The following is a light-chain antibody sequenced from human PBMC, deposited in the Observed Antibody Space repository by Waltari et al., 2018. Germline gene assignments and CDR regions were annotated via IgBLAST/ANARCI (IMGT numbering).Light chain of an antibody. J-gene: IGKJ2*03. CDR1: QSVFMNSNNRNY. V-gene: IGKV4-1*01. CDR2: GAS. CDR3: QQYFTTPYS. Sequence: DIVLTQSPDYLAVSLGERATVNCQSSQSVFMNSNNRNYLAWYQQKPGQPPKLLIYGASTREFGVPGRFRGSGSGTDFTLTISSLQAEDVAVYYCQQYFTTPYSFGQGTKLEIK.